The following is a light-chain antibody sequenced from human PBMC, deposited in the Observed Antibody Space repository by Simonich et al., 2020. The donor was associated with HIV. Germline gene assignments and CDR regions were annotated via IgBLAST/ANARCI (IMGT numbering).Light chain of an antibody. CDR3: QSYGSGRV. J-gene: IGLJ3*02. Sequence: FMLTQPHSVSGSPGKTVTISCPPRSCSIASSYVQWYQQRPGSSPSSVIYDHNQRPSGVPGRFSGSIDTSSNSASLTISGLKTEDEADYYCQSYGSGRVFGGGTKLTVL. CDR2: DHN. CDR1: SCSIASSY. V-gene: IGLV6-57*01.